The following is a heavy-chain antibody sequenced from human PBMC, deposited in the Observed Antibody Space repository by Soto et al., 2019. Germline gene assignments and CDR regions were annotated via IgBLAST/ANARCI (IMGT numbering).Heavy chain of an antibody. CDR2: MHHGGNP. CDR3: ARTSGGTYSFDP. CDR1: GDSITNNNW. D-gene: IGHD3-10*01. Sequence: PSETLSLTCAVSGDSITNNNWWTWLRQSPGKGLEWIGEMHHGGNPDYNPSLRSRVTISVDKSKNQFSLHLSSVTAAASAVYYCARTSGGTYSFDPWGQGTLVTVSS. J-gene: IGHJ5*02. V-gene: IGHV4-4*02.